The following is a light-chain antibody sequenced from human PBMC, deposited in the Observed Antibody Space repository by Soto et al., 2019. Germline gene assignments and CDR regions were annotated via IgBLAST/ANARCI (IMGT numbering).Light chain of an antibody. J-gene: IGLJ1*01. Sequence: QSALTQPASVSGSPGQSITISCTGTSSDVGGYNSVSWYQQHPGKAPKLMIYEVSNRPSGVSNRFSGSKSGNTASLTISGLQAEDEADYYCSSYKTGVKYVFGTGTKVTVL. V-gene: IGLV2-14*01. CDR2: EVS. CDR1: SSDVGGYNS. CDR3: SSYKTGVKYV.